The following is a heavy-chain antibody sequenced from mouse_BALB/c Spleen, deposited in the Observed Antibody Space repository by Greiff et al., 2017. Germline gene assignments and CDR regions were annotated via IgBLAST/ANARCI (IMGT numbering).Heavy chain of an antibody. D-gene: IGHD2-2*01. CDR3: ARDGGYPYYNAMDY. Sequence: EVKVVESGGGLVQPGGSLKLSCAASGFTFSSYGMSWVRQTPDKRLELVATINSNGGSTYYPDSVKGRFTISRDNAKNTLYLQMSSLKSEDTAMYYCARDGGYPYYNAMDYWGQGTSVTVSS. J-gene: IGHJ4*01. V-gene: IGHV5-6-3*01. CDR2: INSNGGST. CDR1: GFTFSSYG.